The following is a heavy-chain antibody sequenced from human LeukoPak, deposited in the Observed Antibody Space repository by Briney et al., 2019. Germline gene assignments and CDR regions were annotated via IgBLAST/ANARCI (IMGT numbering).Heavy chain of an antibody. CDR2: INPSGGRT. CDR3: ARYGAVGGHDY. J-gene: IGHJ4*02. D-gene: IGHD4/OR15-4a*01. CDR1: GYTFTSYF. Sequence: GAAVQVSCKASGYTFTSYFIHWVRPAPGQGVEGVGIINPSGGRTSYAQKFQGRVTMTRDTSTSTVYTELSSLRSEDTAVYYCARYGAVGGHDYWGQGTLVTVSS. V-gene: IGHV1-46*01.